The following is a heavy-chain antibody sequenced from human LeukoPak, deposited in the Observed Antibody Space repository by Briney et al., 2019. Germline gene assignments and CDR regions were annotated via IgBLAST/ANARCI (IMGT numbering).Heavy chain of an antibody. D-gene: IGHD2-2*01. CDR2: IYSGGST. J-gene: IGHJ6*02. V-gene: IGHV3-53*01. CDR3: ARDTPRACSSTSCYGV. CDR1: GFTVSSNY. Sequence: PGGSLRLSCAASGFTVSSNYMSWVRQAPGRGLEWVSVIYSGGSTYYADSVKGRFTISRDNSKNTLYLQMNSLRAEDTAVYYCARDTPRACSSTSCYGVWGQGTTVTVSS.